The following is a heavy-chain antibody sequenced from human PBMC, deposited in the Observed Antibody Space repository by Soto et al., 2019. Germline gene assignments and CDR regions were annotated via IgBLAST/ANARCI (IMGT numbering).Heavy chain of an antibody. Sequence: GGSLRLSCAASGFTFSNYGMHWVRQAPGKGLEWVSYIHSGGSRIYYADSVKGRFTISRDNAKNSLYLQMNSLRAEDTAVYYCARDGSTVTTNYHYAMDVWGQGTTVTVSS. D-gene: IGHD4-17*01. V-gene: IGHV3-48*04. J-gene: IGHJ6*02. CDR2: IHSGGSRI. CDR3: ARDGSTVTTNYHYAMDV. CDR1: GFTFSNYG.